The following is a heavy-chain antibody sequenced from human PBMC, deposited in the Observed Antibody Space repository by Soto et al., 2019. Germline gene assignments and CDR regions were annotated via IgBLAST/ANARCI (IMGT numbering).Heavy chain of an antibody. D-gene: IGHD5-18*01. CDR1: GFSFSIYA. J-gene: IGHJ3*02. CDR3: ARGYSYGPNWESDALDI. CDR2: ISYHGTTE. Sequence: QVQLVESGGGVVQPGRSLRLSCAASGFSFSIYAMHWVRQAPGKGLEWVAVISYHGTTEYYGDSVKGRFTISRDNSKNTLYLQMYSLRPEDTAIYYWARGYSYGPNWESDALDIWGQGAMVTGSS. V-gene: IGHV3-30*04.